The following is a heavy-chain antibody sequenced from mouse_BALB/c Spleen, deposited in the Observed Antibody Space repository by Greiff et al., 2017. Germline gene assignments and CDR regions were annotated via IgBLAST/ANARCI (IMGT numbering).Heavy chain of an antibody. V-gene: IGHV5-6*01. D-gene: IGHD4-1*01. J-gene: IGHJ4*01. Sequence: EVKLVESGGDLVKPGGSLKLSCAASGFTFSSYGMSWVRQTPDKRLEWVATISSGGSYTYYPDSVKGRFTISRDNAKNTLYLQMSSLKSEDTAMYYCARQKLTFYAMDYWGQGTSVTVSS. CDR3: ARQKLTFYAMDY. CDR1: GFTFSSYG. CDR2: ISSGGSYT.